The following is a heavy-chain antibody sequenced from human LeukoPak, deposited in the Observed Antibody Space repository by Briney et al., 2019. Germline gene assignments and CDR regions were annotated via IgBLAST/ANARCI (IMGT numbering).Heavy chain of an antibody. CDR1: GGSCDDYY. V-gene: IGHV4-34*01. Sequence: SETVSLTCAVHGGSCDDYYWGWIRQPPGKGLEWIGDIYYSGNTYYNPSLKSRVTISVDTSKDQFSLKLSSVTAADTAVYYCVRRYSDIVTGYLYYFDYWGRGTLVTVSS. J-gene: IGHJ4*02. CDR3: VRRYSDIVTGYLYYFDY. CDR2: IYYSGNT. D-gene: IGHD3-9*01.